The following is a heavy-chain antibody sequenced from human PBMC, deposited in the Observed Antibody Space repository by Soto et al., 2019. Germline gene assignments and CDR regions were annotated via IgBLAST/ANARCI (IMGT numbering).Heavy chain of an antibody. Sequence: GGSLRLSCAASGFTFSDYYMSRIRQAPGKGLEWVSYISSSGSTIYYADSVKGRFTISRDNAKNSLYLQMNSLRAEDTAVYYCASTYCSGGSCYSDYYYMDVWGKGTTVTVSS. CDR2: ISSSGSTI. CDR3: ASTYCSGGSCYSDYYYMDV. J-gene: IGHJ6*03. D-gene: IGHD2-15*01. V-gene: IGHV3-11*01. CDR1: GFTFSDYY.